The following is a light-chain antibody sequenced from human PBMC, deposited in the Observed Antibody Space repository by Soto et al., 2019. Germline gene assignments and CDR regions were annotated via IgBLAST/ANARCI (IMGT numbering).Light chain of an antibody. Sequence: EIVLTQSPGTLSLSPGERATLSCRSSQSVSSSYLAWYQHKPGQAPRLLIYGASSRATGIPDRFSGSGSGKYFTLTISRLEPEDFAVYFCQQYGSSPLTCGGGTKVEIK. J-gene: IGKJ4*01. CDR3: QQYGSSPLT. CDR2: GAS. CDR1: QSVSSSY. V-gene: IGKV3-20*01.